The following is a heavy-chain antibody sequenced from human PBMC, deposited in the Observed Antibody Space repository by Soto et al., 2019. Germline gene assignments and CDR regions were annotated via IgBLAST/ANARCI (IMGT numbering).Heavy chain of an antibody. CDR1: GGSISSSSYY. CDR3: ARQVVAYCSGGSCYSPHRHWFDS. V-gene: IGHV4-39*01. Sequence: PSETLSLTCTGSGGSISSSSYYGGWIRQPPGKGLEWIGSIYYSGSTYYNPSLKSRVTISVDTSKNQFSLKLSSVTAADTAVYYCARQVVAYCSGGSCYSPHRHWFDSWGQGTPVPVSS. D-gene: IGHD2-15*01. J-gene: IGHJ5*01. CDR2: IYYSGST.